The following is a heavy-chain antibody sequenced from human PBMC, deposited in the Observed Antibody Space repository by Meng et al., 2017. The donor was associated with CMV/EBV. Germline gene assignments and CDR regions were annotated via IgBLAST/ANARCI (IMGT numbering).Heavy chain of an antibody. CDR2: IYWDDDK. CDR3: ARIAAAGRFDY. D-gene: IGHD6-13*01. Sequence: QITLKESGPTLVKPTQNLPLTCTFSGFSLSTSGVGVGWIRQPPGKALEWLALIYWDDDKRYSPSLKSRLTITKDTSKNQVVLTMTNMDPVDTATYYCARIAAAGRFDYWGQGTLVTVSS. J-gene: IGHJ4*02. CDR1: GFSLSTSGVG. V-gene: IGHV2-5*02.